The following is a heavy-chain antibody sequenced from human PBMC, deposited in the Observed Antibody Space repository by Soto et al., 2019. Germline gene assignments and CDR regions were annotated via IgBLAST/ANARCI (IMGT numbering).Heavy chain of an antibody. CDR1: GFAFQNHG. CDR3: AMKPYCQYWYFDL. Sequence: EVQLVESGGSVIRPGGSLRLSCAASGFAFQNHGMAWVRQVPGKGLEWVAGISGSGANAGYADSVKGRFTISRDNGDNSVYLEINNLGVEDTALYRCAMKPYCQYWYFDLWGRGTLVTVSS. V-gene: IGHV3-20*01. CDR2: ISGSGANA. J-gene: IGHJ2*01. D-gene: IGHD2-8*02.